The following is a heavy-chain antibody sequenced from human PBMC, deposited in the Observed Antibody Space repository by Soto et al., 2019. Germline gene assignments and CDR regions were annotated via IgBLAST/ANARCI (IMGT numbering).Heavy chain of an antibody. CDR3: AREASGSSSPGDY. J-gene: IGHJ4*02. CDR1: GFTFSSYW. D-gene: IGHD6-6*01. V-gene: IGHV3-7*01. CDR2: IKQDGSEK. Sequence: PGGSLRLSCAASGFTFSSYWMSWVRQAPGKGLEWVANIKQDGSEKYYVDSVKGRFTISRDNAKNSLYLQMNSLRAEDTAVYYCAREASGSSSPGDYWGQGTLVTVSS.